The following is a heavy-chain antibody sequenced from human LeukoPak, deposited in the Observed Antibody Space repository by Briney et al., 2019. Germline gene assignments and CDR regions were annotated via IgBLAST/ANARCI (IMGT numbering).Heavy chain of an antibody. J-gene: IGHJ6*02. CDR2: ISAYNGNT. CDR3: ARAEYCSSTSCYEMGDYYYYGMDV. CDR1: GYTFTSYG. D-gene: IGHD2-2*01. V-gene: IGHV1-18*01. Sequence: RASVKVSCKASGYTFTSYGICWVRQAPGQGLEWMGWISAYNGNTNYAQKLQGRVTMTTDTSTSTAYMELRSLRSDDTAVYYCARAEYCSSTSCYEMGDYYYYGMDVWGQGTTVTVSS.